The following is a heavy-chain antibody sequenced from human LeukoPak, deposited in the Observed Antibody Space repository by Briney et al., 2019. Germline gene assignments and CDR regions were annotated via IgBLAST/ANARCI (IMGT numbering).Heavy chain of an antibody. J-gene: IGHJ4*02. V-gene: IGHV3-11*05. CDR3: ARGGRTRFDY. CDR1: GFTFSDYY. Sequence: GGSLRLSCAASGFTFSDYYTSWIRQAPGKGLEWVSDISSNSAYTNYADSVKGRFTISRDNAKNSLYLQMNNLRTEDTAVYYCARGGRTRFDYWGQGTLVTVSS. D-gene: IGHD2-8*01. CDR2: ISSNSAYT.